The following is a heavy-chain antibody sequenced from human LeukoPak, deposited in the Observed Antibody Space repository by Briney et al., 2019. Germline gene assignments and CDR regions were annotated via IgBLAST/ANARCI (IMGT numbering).Heavy chain of an antibody. J-gene: IGHJ4*02. Sequence: SETLSLTCTVSGVSMSNYYWSWMRKPPGRGLEWIGYIYFSGSSTYNPSLKSRVTMSVDTSKNQFSLKLSSVTAADTAVYYCARHVRSGYNFLDYWGQGNLVTVSS. CDR1: GVSMSNYY. CDR3: ARHVRSGYNFLDY. V-gene: IGHV4-59*08. D-gene: IGHD5-24*01. CDR2: IYFSGSS.